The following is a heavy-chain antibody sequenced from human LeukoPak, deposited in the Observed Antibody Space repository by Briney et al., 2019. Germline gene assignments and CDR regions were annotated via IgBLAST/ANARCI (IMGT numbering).Heavy chain of an antibody. Sequence: GGSLRLSCAASGFTFSSYWMHWVRQAPGKGLVWVSRIKSDGSTNYADSVKGRFTVSRDNAKNTVSLQMNSLRAEDTGVYFCARAPSEIGGYYPEYFRHWGQGTLVTVSS. D-gene: IGHD3-22*01. CDR1: GFTFSSYW. CDR2: IKSDGST. J-gene: IGHJ1*01. V-gene: IGHV3-74*01. CDR3: ARAPSEIGGYYPEYFRH.